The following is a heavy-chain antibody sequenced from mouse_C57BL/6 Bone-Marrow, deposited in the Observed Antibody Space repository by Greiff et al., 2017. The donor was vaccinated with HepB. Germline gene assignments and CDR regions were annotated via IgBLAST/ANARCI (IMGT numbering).Heavy chain of an antibody. D-gene: IGHD2-12*01. J-gene: IGHJ2*01. V-gene: IGHV1-69*01. CDR2: IDPSDSYT. Sequence: VQLQQSGAELVMPGASVKLSCKASGYTFTSYWMHWVKQRPGQGLEWIGEIDPSDSYTNYNQKFKGKSTLTVDKSSSTAYMQLSSLTSEDSAVYYCARDYTRDYWGQGTTLTVSS. CDR1: GYTFTSYW. CDR3: ARDYTRDY.